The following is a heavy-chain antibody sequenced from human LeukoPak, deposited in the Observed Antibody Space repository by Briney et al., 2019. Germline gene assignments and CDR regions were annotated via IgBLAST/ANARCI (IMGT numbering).Heavy chain of an antibody. CDR3: ARDDWFGEFGY. J-gene: IGHJ4*02. V-gene: IGHV3-7*01. Sequence: PRGSLRLSCAASGFTFSSYWMSWVRQAPGKGLEWVANIKQDGSEKYYVDSVKGRFTISRDNAKNSLYLQMNSLRAEDTAVYYCARDDWFGEFGYWGQGTLVTVSS. CDR2: IKQDGSEK. D-gene: IGHD3-10*01. CDR1: GFTFSSYW.